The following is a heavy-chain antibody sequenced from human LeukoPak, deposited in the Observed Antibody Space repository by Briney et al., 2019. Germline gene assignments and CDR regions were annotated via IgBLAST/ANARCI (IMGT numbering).Heavy chain of an antibody. J-gene: IGHJ3*02. Sequence: PGGSLRLSCAASGFTFSSYAMNWVRQAPGKGLEWVSTISSSGTDTYYADSVKGRFTISRDNSKNTLYLHMNSLRAEDTAVYYCARRRGAYCSGGSCYDSAFDIWGQGTMVTVSS. CDR2: ISSSGTDT. D-gene: IGHD2-15*01. V-gene: IGHV3-23*01. CDR1: GFTFSSYA. CDR3: ARRRGAYCSGGSCYDSAFDI.